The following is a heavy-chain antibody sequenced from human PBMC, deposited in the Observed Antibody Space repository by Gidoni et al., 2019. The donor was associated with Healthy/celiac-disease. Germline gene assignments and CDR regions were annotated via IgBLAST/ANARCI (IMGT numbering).Heavy chain of an antibody. Sequence: QVQLVQSGAEVKKPGASVKVSCKASGYTFTSYYMHWVRQAPGQGLEWMGRINPSGGSTSYAQKFQGRVTMTRDTSTSTVYMELSSLRSEDTAVYYCARDWGATTSAGYYYYGMDVWGQGTTVTVSS. D-gene: IGHD1-26*01. V-gene: IGHV1-46*01. CDR2: INPSGGST. CDR1: GYTFTSYY. J-gene: IGHJ6*02. CDR3: ARDWGATTSAGYYYYGMDV.